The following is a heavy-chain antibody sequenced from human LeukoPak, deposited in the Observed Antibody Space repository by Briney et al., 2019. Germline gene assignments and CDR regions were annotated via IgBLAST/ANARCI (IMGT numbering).Heavy chain of an antibody. V-gene: IGHV3-30*04. CDR3: ARGKNDFWSGQGWLDY. D-gene: IGHD3-3*01. J-gene: IGHJ4*02. CDR1: GFTFSSYA. Sequence: GRSLRLSCAASGFTFSSYAMHWVRQAPGKGLEWVAVISYDGSNKYYADSVKGRFTISRDNSKNTLYLQMNSLRAEDTAVYYCARGKNDFWSGQGWLDYWGQGTLVTVSS. CDR2: ISYDGSNK.